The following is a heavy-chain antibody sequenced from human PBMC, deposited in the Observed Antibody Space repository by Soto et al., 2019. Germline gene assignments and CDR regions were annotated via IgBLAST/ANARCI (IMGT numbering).Heavy chain of an antibody. Sequence: PSETLSLTCTVSGGSISSYYWGWIRQPPGKGLEWIGSIYYSGSTYYNPSLKSRVTISVDTSKNQFSLKLSSVTAADTAVYYCARGVTTVTTIDYWGQGTLVTVSS. J-gene: IGHJ4*02. CDR2: IYYSGST. CDR1: GGSISSYY. D-gene: IGHD4-17*01. CDR3: ARGVTTVTTIDY. V-gene: IGHV4-39*07.